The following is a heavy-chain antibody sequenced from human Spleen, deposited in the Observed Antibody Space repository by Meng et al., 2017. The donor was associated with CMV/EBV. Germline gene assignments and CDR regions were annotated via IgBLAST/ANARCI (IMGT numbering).Heavy chain of an antibody. CDR2: IYYSGST. J-gene: IGHJ3*02. CDR3: ARSIRPSFDI. CDR1: GGSISSGDYY. V-gene: IGHV4-30-4*08. D-gene: IGHD3-16*01. Sequence: SETLSLTCTVSGGSISSGDYYWSWIRQPPGKGLEWIGYIYYSGSTYYNPSLKSRVTISVDTSKNQFSLKLSSVTAVDTAVYYCARSIRPSFDIWGQGTMVTVSS.